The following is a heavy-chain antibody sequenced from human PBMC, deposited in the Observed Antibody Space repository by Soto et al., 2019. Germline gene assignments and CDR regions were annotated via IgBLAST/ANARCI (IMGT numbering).Heavy chain of an antibody. D-gene: IGHD1-26*01. CDR3: AKTRGGGSYTNWSFAV. CDR1: GFMFSCCA. CDR2: IHGDGDYS. Sequence: EVQLLDSGGGLVQPGGSLRLSCAASGFMFSCCAMSWVRQAPGKGLEWVSTIHGDGDYSHYTDSVEGRFTISRANSRNTLYLQMNSLRGDDTAVYYCAKTRGGGSYTNWSFAVWGRGTLVTVSS. V-gene: IGHV3-23*01. J-gene: IGHJ2*01.